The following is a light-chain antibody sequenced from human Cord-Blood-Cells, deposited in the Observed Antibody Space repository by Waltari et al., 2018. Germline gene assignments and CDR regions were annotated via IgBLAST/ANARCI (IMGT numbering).Light chain of an antibody. Sequence: EIALTQSPGTLSLSPGERATLSCRASQSVSSSYLAWYQQKPGQAPRLLIYGASSRATGIPDRFSGSGSGTDFTLTISRLEPEDFAVYYCQQYGSSPGWTFGQGTKVEIK. CDR3: QQYGSSPGWT. CDR1: QSVSSSY. V-gene: IGKV3-20*01. CDR2: GAS. J-gene: IGKJ1*01.